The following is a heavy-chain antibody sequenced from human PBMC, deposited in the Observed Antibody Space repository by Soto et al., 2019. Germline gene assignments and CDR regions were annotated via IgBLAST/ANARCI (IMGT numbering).Heavy chain of an antibody. CDR3: ARGVTMITGFDY. Sequence: QVQLHESGPGLVKPSETLSLTCTVSGGSVSSGSYYWSWIRQPPGKGLEFIGYIFYNGSTNYNLSIKSRATMSVDTSRDQFSLRLSSVTAPDTAFYYCARGVTMITGFDYWGQGSLVTVSS. J-gene: IGHJ4*02. CDR1: GGSVSSGSYY. CDR2: IFYNGST. D-gene: IGHD3-22*01. V-gene: IGHV4-61*01.